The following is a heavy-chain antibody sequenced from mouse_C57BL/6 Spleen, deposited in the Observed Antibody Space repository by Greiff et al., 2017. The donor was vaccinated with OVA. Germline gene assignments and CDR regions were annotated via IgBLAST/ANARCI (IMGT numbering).Heavy chain of an antibody. Sequence: EVQLQQSGPELVKPGASVKISCKASGFSFTGYYMNWVKQSPEKSLEWIGEINPSTGGTTDNQKFKAKATLTVDKSSSTAYMQLKSLTSEDSAVYYCARNRGYFDYWGQGTTLTVSS. CDR1: GFSFTGYY. CDR3: ARNRGYFDY. J-gene: IGHJ2*01. V-gene: IGHV1-42*01. CDR2: INPSTGGT.